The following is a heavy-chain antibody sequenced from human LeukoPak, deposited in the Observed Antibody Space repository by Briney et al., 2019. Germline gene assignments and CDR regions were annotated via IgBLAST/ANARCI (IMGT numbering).Heavy chain of an antibody. J-gene: IGHJ4*02. Sequence: PGGSLRLSCAASGFTFSSYWMHWVRQAPGKGLVWVSRIYSDGSRTTYADSVKGRFTISRDNAKNTLHLQMNSLRAEDTAVYYCARDVQAGPGYWGQGTLVTVSS. CDR2: IYSDGSRT. D-gene: IGHD6-19*01. V-gene: IGHV3-74*01. CDR3: ARDVQAGPGY. CDR1: GFTFSSYW.